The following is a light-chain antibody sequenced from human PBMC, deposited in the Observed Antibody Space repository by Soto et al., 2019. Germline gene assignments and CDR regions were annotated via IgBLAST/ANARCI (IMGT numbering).Light chain of an antibody. J-gene: IGKJ1*01. Sequence: DIQMTQSPSTLSASVGDRVTITCRASQSISSWLAWYQQRPGKAPKLLIYDASSLESGVPSRFSGSGSGIEFTLTISSLQPDDFATYYCQHYNSYPWTFGQGTKVEIK. V-gene: IGKV1-5*01. CDR2: DAS. CDR1: QSISSW. CDR3: QHYNSYPWT.